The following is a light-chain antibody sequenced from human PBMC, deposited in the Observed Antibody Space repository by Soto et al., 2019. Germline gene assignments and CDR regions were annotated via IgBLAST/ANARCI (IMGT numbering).Light chain of an antibody. V-gene: IGKV3-15*01. CDR2: RAS. CDR3: QQYNNWPSFT. J-gene: IGKJ3*01. Sequence: EMVMTQSPGTLSVSPGERATLSCRASQSINDNLAWYQQKPGQAPRLLIYRASTRATDIPARFSGSGSETEFTLTISSLQSEDFALYYCQQYNNWPSFTFGPGTKVEIK. CDR1: QSINDN.